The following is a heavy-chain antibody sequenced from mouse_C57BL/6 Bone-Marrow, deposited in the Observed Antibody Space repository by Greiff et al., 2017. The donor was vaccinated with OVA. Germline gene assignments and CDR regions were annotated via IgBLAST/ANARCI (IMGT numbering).Heavy chain of an antibody. CDR1: EYEFPSHD. CDR2: INSDGGST. V-gene: IGHV5-2*01. J-gene: IGHJ4*01. D-gene: IGHD1-1*01. Sequence: EVKLMESGGGLVQPGESLKLSCESNEYEFPSHDMSWVRKTPEKRLELVAAINSDGGSTYYPDTMERRFIISRDNTKKTLYLQMSSLRSEDTALYYCARHRDYYGSSYDYAMDYWGQGTSVTVSS. CDR3: ARHRDYYGSSYDYAMDY.